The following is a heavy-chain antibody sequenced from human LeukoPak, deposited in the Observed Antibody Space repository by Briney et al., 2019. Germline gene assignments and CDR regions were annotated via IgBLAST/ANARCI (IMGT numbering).Heavy chain of an antibody. Sequence: SETLSLTCAVYGGSFSGYYWSWIRQPPGRGLEWIGEINHSGSTNYNPSLKSRVTISVDTSKNQFSLKLSSVTAADTAVYYCARAGGWYPNAGAFDIWGQGTMVTVSS. J-gene: IGHJ3*02. CDR3: ARAGGWYPNAGAFDI. D-gene: IGHD6-19*01. CDR1: GGSFSGYY. CDR2: INHSGST. V-gene: IGHV4-34*01.